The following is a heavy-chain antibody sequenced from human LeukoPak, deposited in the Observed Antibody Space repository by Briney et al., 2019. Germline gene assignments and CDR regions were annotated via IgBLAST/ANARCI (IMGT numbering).Heavy chain of an antibody. CDR2: INHSGST. J-gene: IGHJ4*02. D-gene: IGHD3-22*01. V-gene: IGHV4-34*01. CDR3: ARPHTRAYDSSGYFDY. CDR1: GGSFSGYY. Sequence: SETLSLTCAVYGGSFSGYYWSWIRQPPGKGLERIGEINHSGSTNYNPSLKSRVTISVDTSKNQFSLKLSSVTAADTAVYYCARPHTRAYDSSGYFDYWGQGNLVTVSS.